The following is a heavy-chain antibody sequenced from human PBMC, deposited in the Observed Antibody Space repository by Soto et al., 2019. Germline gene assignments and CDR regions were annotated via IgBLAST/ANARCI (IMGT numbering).Heavy chain of an antibody. CDR3: ARDYTGTVETYSYYGMDV. CDR2: IYTSGST. J-gene: IGHJ6*02. D-gene: IGHD1-1*01. CDR1: GGSISSYY. Sequence: SETLSLTCTVSGGSISSYYWSWIRQPAGKGLEWIGRIYTSGSTNYNPSLKSRVTMSVDTSKNPFSLKLSSVTAADTAVYYCARDYTGTVETYSYYGMDVWGQGTTVTVSS. V-gene: IGHV4-4*07.